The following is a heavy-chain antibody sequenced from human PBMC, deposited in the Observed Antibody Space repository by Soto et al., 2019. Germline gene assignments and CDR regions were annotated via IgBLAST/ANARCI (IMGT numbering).Heavy chain of an antibody. CDR1: GGSFSGYY. CDR3: ARGLSSSSIGY. D-gene: IGHD6-6*01. CDR2: INHSGST. J-gene: IGHJ4*02. Sequence: NPSETLSLTCAVYGGSFSGYYWSWIRQPPGKGLEWIGEINHSGSTNYNPSLKSRVTISVDTSKNQFSLKLSSVTAADTAVYYCARGLSSSSIGYWGQGTLVTVSS. V-gene: IGHV4-34*01.